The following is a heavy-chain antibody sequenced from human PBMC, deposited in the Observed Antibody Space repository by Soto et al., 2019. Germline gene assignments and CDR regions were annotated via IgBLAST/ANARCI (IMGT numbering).Heavy chain of an antibody. J-gene: IGHJ2*01. D-gene: IGHD3-3*01. CDR1: GGTFSSYA. CDR2: IIPIFGTA. V-gene: IGHV1-69*12. CDR3: ARAATIFGVVTSSYWYFDL. Sequence: QVQLVQSGAEVKKPGSSVKVSCKASGGTFSSYAISWVRQAPGQGLEWMGGIIPIFGTANYAQKFQGRVTITADEXXSXAXXELSSLRSEDTAVYYCARAATIFGVVTSSYWYFDLWGRGTLVTVSS.